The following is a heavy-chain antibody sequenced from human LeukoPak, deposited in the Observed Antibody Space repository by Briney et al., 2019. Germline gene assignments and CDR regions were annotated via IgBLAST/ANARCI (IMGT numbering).Heavy chain of an antibody. CDR1: GDSVSSNSAT. V-gene: IGHV6-1*01. J-gene: IGHJ6*02. CDR3: ARALAGPVNYALNV. D-gene: IGHD2-15*01. CDR2: TYYRSKWFE. Sequence: SQTLSLTCVIFGDSVSSNSATWNWIRQSPSRGLEWLGRTYYRSKWFEEYAPSLKSRISVNRDTSKNQFSLQVNSVTPDDTAVYFCARALAGPVNYALNVWGQGTTVTVSS.